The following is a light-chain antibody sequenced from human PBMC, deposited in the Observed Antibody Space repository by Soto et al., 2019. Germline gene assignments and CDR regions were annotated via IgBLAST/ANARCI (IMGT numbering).Light chain of an antibody. J-gene: IGLJ1*01. CDR2: EGS. V-gene: IGLV2-23*01. CDR1: SSDVGSYNL. CDR3: CSYAGSRRV. Sequence: QSVLTQPAPLSGAPGQSITSSCTGTSSDVGSYNLVSWYQQHPGKAPKLMIYEGSKRPSGVSNRFSGSKSGNTASLTISGLQAEDEADYYCCSYAGSRRVFGTGTKVTVL.